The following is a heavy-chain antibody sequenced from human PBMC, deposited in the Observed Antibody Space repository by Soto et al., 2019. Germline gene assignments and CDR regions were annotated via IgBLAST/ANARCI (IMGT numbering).Heavy chain of an antibody. CDR2: ISPMFGKA. D-gene: IGHD2-2*01. Sequence: QVQLVQSGAEVKRPGSSVKDSCKASGGTFNNYAINWVRQAPGQGLEWMGDISPMFGKANYAQKFQGRVKITADDSTATAYLELSSLRSEDTALYYCAREVEVHTPVFGFWGQGSLVTVSS. V-gene: IGHV1-69*01. CDR1: GGTFNNYA. J-gene: IGHJ4*02. CDR3: AREVEVHTPVFGF.